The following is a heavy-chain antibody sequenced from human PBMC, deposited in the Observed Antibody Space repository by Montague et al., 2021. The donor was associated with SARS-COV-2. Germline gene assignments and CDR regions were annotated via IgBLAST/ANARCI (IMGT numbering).Heavy chain of an antibody. J-gene: IGHJ5*02. CDR1: GGSISSSSYY. CDR2: NYYSGST. CDR3: ARVKAPYCSRTSCYAASWFDP. V-gene: IGHV4-39*01. D-gene: IGHD2-2*01. Sequence: SETLSLTCTVSGGSISSSSYYWGWIRQPPGKGLEWIGSNYYSGSTYYNPSLKSRVTISVDTSKNQFSLKLSSVTAAATAVYYCARVKAPYCSRTSCYAASWFDPWGQGTLVTVSS.